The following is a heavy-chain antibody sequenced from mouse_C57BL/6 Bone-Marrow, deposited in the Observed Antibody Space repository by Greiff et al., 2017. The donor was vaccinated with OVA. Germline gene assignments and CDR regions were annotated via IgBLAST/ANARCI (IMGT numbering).Heavy chain of an antibody. Sequence: EVKLMESGPGLVKPSQSLSLTCSVTGYSITSGYYWNWIRQFPGNKLEWMGYISYDGSNNYNPSLKNRISITRDTSKNQFFLKLNSVTTEDTATYYCARDPYYSNKDAMDYWGQGTSVTISS. CDR3: ARDPYYSNKDAMDY. CDR2: ISYDGSN. D-gene: IGHD2-5*01. CDR1: GYSITSGYY. V-gene: IGHV3-6*01. J-gene: IGHJ4*01.